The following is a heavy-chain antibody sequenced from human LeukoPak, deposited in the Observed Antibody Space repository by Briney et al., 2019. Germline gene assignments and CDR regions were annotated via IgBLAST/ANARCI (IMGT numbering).Heavy chain of an antibody. CDR1: GFTFSSYN. CDR2: TYTGGNS. V-gene: IGHV3-53*01. CDR3: ARGGRGSAAVVAPRSFDI. J-gene: IGHJ3*02. D-gene: IGHD3-22*01. Sequence: GGSLRLSCVASGFTFSSYNMNWVRQAPGKGLEWVSVTYTGGNSYYADSVKGRFIISRDISKNTLYLQMNSLRAEDSALYYCARGGRGSAAVVAPRSFDIWGQGTMVTVSS.